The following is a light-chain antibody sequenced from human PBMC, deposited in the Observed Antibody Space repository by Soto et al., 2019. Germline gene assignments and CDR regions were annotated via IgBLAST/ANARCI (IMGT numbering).Light chain of an antibody. Sequence: EIVLTQSPGTLSSSPGERATLSCWASQSVTNTYLAWYQQKPGQAPRLLIYGASTRATGIPDRFSGSGSGTDFTLTISRLEPEDFAVYYCQQYATSPPMYTFGQGTKREIK. J-gene: IGKJ2*01. CDR1: QSVTNTY. CDR3: QQYATSPPMYT. V-gene: IGKV3-20*01. CDR2: GAS.